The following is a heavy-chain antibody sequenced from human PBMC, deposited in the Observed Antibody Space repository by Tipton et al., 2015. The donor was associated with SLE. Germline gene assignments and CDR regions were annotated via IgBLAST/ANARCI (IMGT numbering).Heavy chain of an antibody. V-gene: IGHV3-30*02. CDR2: IRYDGSNK. J-gene: IGHJ4*02. D-gene: IGHD3-3*01. CDR1: GFTFKWYW. Sequence: SLRLSCAASGFTFKWYWMAWVRQAPGKGLEWVAFIRYDGSNKYYADSVKGRFTISRDNSKNTLYLQMNSLRAEDTAVYYCATNVLRFLEWLFAPVDYWGQGTLVTVSS. CDR3: ATNVLRFLEWLFAPVDY.